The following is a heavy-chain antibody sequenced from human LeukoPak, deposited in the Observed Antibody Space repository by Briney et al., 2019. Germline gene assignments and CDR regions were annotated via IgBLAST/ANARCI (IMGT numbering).Heavy chain of an antibody. CDR1: GFTFSNYA. J-gene: IGHJ4*02. Sequence: GGSLRLSCAASGFTFSNYAMHWVRQAPGKGLEWVAVISYDGSNKYYADSVKGRFTISRDNSKNTLYLQMNSLRAEDTAVYYCVKDADYYDSSGYPDYWGQGTLVTVSS. D-gene: IGHD3-22*01. CDR2: ISYDGSNK. V-gene: IGHV3-30*04. CDR3: VKDADYYDSSGYPDY.